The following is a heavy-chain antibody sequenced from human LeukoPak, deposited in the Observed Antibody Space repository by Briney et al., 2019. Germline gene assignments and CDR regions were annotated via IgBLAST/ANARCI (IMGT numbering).Heavy chain of an antibody. D-gene: IGHD6-19*01. CDR2: IYTSGST. Sequence: SETLSLTCTVSGGSISSYYWSWIRQPAGKGLEWIGRIYTSGSTNYNPSLKSRVTMSVDTSKNQFSLKLSSVTAADTAVYYCAKGPLGQWLVPGGMDVWGQGTTVTVSS. V-gene: IGHV4-4*07. CDR3: AKGPLGQWLVPGGMDV. CDR1: GGSISSYY. J-gene: IGHJ6*02.